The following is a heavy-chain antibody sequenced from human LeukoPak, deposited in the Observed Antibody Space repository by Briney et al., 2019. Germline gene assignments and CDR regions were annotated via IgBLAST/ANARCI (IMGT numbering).Heavy chain of an antibody. J-gene: IGHJ5*02. D-gene: IGHD2-2*02. CDR1: GGSISSYY. CDR2: IYYSGST. V-gene: IGHV4-59*01. CDR3: ARGTRSYIDP. Sequence: SETLSLTCTVSGGSISSYYWSWIRQPPGKGLEWIGYIYYSGSTNYNPSLKSRVTISVDTSKNQFSLKLSSVTAADTAVYYCARGTRSYIDPWGQGTLVTVSS.